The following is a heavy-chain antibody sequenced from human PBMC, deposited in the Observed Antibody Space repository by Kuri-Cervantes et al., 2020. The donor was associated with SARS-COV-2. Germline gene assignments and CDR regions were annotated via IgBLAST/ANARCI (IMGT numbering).Heavy chain of an antibody. Sequence: LRLSCTVSGGSISSSSYYWGWIRQPPGKGLEWIGSIYYSGSTYYNPSLKSRVTISVDTSKNQFSLKLSSVTAADTAVYYCARRLKVSAVYYYYYGMDVWGQGTTVTVSS. D-gene: IGHD3-10*01. CDR2: IYYSGST. CDR3: ARRLKVSAVYYYYYGMDV. J-gene: IGHJ6*02. CDR1: GGSISSSSYY. V-gene: IGHV4-39*01.